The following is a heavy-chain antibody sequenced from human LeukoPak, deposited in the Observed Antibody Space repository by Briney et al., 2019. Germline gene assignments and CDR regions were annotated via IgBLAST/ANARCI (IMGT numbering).Heavy chain of an antibody. D-gene: IGHD5-24*01. Sequence: PSETLSLTCAVYGGSCSDYYCSWIRQPPGKGLEWIGEIHPYGTFYYNSSLRSRLTISTDTSKTQFSLRLTSVTAADTAFYYRARGRDRSKAGDHWGQGTLVTVSS. CDR2: IHPYGTF. J-gene: IGHJ4*02. CDR1: GGSCSDYY. V-gene: IGHV4-34*01. CDR3: ARGRDRSKAGDH.